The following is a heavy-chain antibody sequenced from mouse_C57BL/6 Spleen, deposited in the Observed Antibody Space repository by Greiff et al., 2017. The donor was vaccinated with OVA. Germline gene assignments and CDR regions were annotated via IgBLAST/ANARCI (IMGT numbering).Heavy chain of an antibody. V-gene: IGHV5-17*01. CDR1: GFTFSDYG. CDR3: ARPYGSSYGYFDV. J-gene: IGHJ1*03. CDR2: ISSGSSTI. D-gene: IGHD1-1*01. Sequence: DVKLVESGGGLVKPGGSLKLSCAASGFTFSDYGMHWVRQAPEKGLEWVAYISSGSSTIYYADKVKGRFTISRDNAKNTLFLQMTSLRSEDTAMYYCARPYGSSYGYFDVWGTGTTVTVSS.